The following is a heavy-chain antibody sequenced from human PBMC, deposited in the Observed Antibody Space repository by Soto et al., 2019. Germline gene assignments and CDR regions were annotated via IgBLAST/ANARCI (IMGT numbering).Heavy chain of an antibody. V-gene: IGHV3-30-3*01. CDR3: ARDSYYDSSGYSYYFDY. D-gene: IGHD3-22*01. CDR1: GFTFSNYA. Sequence: QGQLVESGGGVVQPGRSLRLSCAASGFTFSNYAMHWVRQAPGKGLEWVAVISYDGSNKYYADSVKGRFTISRDNSQNTLYLQMNSLRAEDTAVYYCARDSYYDSSGYSYYFDYWGQGTLVTVSS. CDR2: ISYDGSNK. J-gene: IGHJ4*02.